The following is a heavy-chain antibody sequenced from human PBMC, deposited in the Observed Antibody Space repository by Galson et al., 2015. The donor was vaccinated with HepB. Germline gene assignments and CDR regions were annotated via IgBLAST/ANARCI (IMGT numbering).Heavy chain of an antibody. CDR2: ISSSGSTI. D-gene: IGHD3-9*01. CDR3: ARGGGVRYFDWLLTTAGYYGMDV. V-gene: IGHV3-48*03. CDR1: EFTFSSYE. J-gene: IGHJ6*02. Sequence: SLRLSCAASEFTFSSYEMNWVRQAPGKGLEWVSYISSSGSTIYYADSVKGRFTISRDNAKNSLYLQMNSLRAEDTAVYYCARGGGVRYFDWLLTTAGYYGMDVWGQGTTVTVSS.